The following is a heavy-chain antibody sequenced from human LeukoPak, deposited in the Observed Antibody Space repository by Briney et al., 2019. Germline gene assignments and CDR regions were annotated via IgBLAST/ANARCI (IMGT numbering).Heavy chain of an antibody. J-gene: IGHJ1*01. Sequence: GASVKVSCKASGYTFTSYGISWVRQAPGQGLEWMGWISAYNGNTNYAQKLQGRVTMTTDTSTSTAYMELRSLRSDDTAVYYCQLRYYYDSSGYYYKEHWGQGTLVTVSS. CDR3: QLRYYYDSSGYYYKEH. D-gene: IGHD3-22*01. CDR2: ISAYNGNT. CDR1: GYTFTSYG. V-gene: IGHV1-18*01.